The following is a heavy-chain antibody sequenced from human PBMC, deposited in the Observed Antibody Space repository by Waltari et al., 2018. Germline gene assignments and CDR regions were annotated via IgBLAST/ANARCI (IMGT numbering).Heavy chain of an antibody. CDR3: AREGPEGLDY. CDR1: GYIFTGYY. Sequence: QVQLLQSGAEVKKPGASMKVSCKASGYIFTGYYLHWVRQAPGQGLEWMGRINPNSGATNYTQKFQGRVTMTRDKSISTAYMELSRLRSDDTAVYYCAREGPEGLDYGGQGTLVTVSS. J-gene: IGHJ4*02. CDR2: INPNSGAT. V-gene: IGHV1-2*06.